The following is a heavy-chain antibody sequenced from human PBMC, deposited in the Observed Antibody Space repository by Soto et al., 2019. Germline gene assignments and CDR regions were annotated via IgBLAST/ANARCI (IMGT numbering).Heavy chain of an antibody. CDR2: ISTSGSST. CDR1: GFSSRDYN. V-gene: IGHV3-11*01. D-gene: IGHD5-18*01. J-gene: IGHJ6*03. CDR3: ANIARNYYHYMYV. Sequence: GAQTLSWAASGFSSRDYNMSWIRQAPKEGLEWVSLISTSGSSTDYADSVKGRFTISRDNAKNSLSLQMNSLRAEDTSVYYCANIARNYYHYMYVWGKGSTVTISS.